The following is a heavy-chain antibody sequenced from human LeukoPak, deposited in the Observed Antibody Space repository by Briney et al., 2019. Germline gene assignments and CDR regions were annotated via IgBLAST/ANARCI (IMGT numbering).Heavy chain of an antibody. CDR1: GFTFSSYG. J-gene: IGHJ4*02. V-gene: IGHV3-30*18. CDR3: AKESNYDFWMGVDY. CDR2: ISYDGSNK. D-gene: IGHD3-3*01. Sequence: GGSLRLSCAASGFTFSSYGMHWVRQAPGKGLEWVTVISYDGSNKYYADSVKGRFTISRDNSKNTLYLQMNSLRAEDTAVYYCAKESNYDFWMGVDYRGQRTLVTVSS.